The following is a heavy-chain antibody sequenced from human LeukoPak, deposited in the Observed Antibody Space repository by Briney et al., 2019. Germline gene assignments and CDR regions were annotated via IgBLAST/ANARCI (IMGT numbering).Heavy chain of an antibody. J-gene: IGHJ5*02. V-gene: IGHV4-34*01. CDR1: GGSFSGYY. Sequence: SETLSLTCAVYGGSFSGYYWSWIRQPPGKGLEWIGEINHSGSTNYNPSLKSRVTISVDTSKNQFSLKLSSVTAADTAVYYCAREGDYDILTGFLNWFDPWGQGTLVTVSS. CDR2: INHSGST. D-gene: IGHD3-9*01. CDR3: AREGDYDILTGFLNWFDP.